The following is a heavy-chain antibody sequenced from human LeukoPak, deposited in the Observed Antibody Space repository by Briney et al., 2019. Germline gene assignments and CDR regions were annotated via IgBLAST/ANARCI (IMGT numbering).Heavy chain of an antibody. Sequence: GGSLRLSCAASGFIFSDHYMDWVRQAPGNGLEWVSGISGSGDSTYYADSVKGRLTISRDNSKNTLCLQMNSLRAEDTAVYYCAKAVLVTSRIDYWGQGTLVTVSS. D-gene: IGHD2-21*02. V-gene: IGHV3-23*01. CDR1: GFIFSDHY. J-gene: IGHJ4*02. CDR2: ISGSGDST. CDR3: AKAVLVTSRIDY.